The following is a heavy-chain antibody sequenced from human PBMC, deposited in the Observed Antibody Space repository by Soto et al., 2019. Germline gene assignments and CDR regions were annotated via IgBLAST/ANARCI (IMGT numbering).Heavy chain of an antibody. D-gene: IGHD6-6*01. J-gene: IGHJ6*02. CDR2: ISGSVDRT. CDR1: GFPLSMFA. Sequence: GSLRLSCAAAGFPLSMFAMIWVRQAPGKGVEWVSSISGSVDRTYYADSVQGRFTISRDNSKKTVYLEMSSLRVEDTAVYYCAKSPSRAPYGMDAWGQGTTVTVSS. CDR3: AKSPSRAPYGMDA. V-gene: IGHV3-23*01.